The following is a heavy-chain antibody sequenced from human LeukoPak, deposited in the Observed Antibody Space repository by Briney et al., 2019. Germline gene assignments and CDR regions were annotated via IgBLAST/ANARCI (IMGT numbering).Heavy chain of an antibody. CDR1: GGTFSSYA. CDR3: ATVPAAGSSEYFQH. Sequence: VKVSYKASGGTFSSYALSWVRQAPGKGREGMGRVDPEDGETIYAEKFQGRVTITADTSTDTAYIELSSRRSEDTAVYYCATVPAAGSSEYFQHWGQGTLVTVSS. CDR2: VDPEDGET. J-gene: IGHJ1*01. V-gene: IGHV1-69-2*01. D-gene: IGHD6-19*01.